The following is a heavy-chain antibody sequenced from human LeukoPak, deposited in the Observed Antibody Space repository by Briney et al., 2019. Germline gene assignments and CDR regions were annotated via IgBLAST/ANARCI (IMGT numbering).Heavy chain of an antibody. V-gene: IGHV3-64D*06. J-gene: IGHJ3*02. CDR3: VSFVVVVAAIALDI. CDR2: ISSNGGST. CDR1: GFTFSSYA. D-gene: IGHD2-15*01. Sequence: SGGSLRLSCSASGFTFSSYAMHWVRQAPGKGLEYVSAISSNGGSTYYADSVKDRFTISRDNSKNTLYLQMSSLRAEDTAVYYCVSFVVVVAAIALDIWGQGTMVTVSS.